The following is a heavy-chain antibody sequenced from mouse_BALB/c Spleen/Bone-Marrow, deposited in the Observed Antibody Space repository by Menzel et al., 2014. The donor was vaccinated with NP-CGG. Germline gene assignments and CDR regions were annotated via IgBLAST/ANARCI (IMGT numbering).Heavy chain of an antibody. CDR2: IDPYYGGT. D-gene: IGHD1-1*01. CDR1: GYSFTGYN. Sequence: VQLQQSGPELEKPGASVKISCKASGYSFTGYNMNWVKQSDGRSLEWIGNIDPYYGGTSYNQKLRGKATLTVDKSSSTAYMQLTSLTSEDSAVYYCARNHFGSNSLGYWGQGTLVTVSA. V-gene: IGHV1S135*01. CDR3: ARNHFGSNSLGY. J-gene: IGHJ3*01.